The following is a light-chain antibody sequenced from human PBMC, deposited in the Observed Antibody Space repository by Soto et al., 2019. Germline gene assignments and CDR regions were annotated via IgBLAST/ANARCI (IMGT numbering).Light chain of an antibody. V-gene: IGKV3-20*01. CDR1: RIIGHNY. J-gene: IGKJ5*01. CDR3: QQYGSSLI. Sequence: DNVLTQSPDTLSVSPGDRATLSCRASRIIGHNYLAWYQQKPGQAPRFLIYGASTRPIGIPDRFSGSGSGTDFTLTISRLEPEDFAVYYCQQYGSSLIFGQGTRLEIK. CDR2: GAS.